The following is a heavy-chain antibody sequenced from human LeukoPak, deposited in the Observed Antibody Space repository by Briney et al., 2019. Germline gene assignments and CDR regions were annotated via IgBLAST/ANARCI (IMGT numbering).Heavy chain of an antibody. D-gene: IGHD4-17*01. CDR3: ARGQPQTTVPYYFDY. CDR1: GFTFSDYY. Sequence: GGSLRLSCAASGFTFSDYYMSWIRQAPGKGLEWVSYISSSGSTIYYADSVKGRFTISRDNAKNSLYLQMNSLRAEDTAVYYCARGQPQTTVPYYFDYWGQGTLVTVSS. CDR2: ISSSGSTI. V-gene: IGHV3-11*01. J-gene: IGHJ4*02.